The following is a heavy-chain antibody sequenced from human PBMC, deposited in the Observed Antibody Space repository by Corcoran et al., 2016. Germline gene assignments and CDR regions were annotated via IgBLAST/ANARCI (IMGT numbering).Heavy chain of an antibody. CDR3: ARGAGTMYYYYYGMDV. CDR1: GGSISSSSYY. Sequence: QLQLQESGPGLVKPSETLSLTCTVSGGSISSSSYYWGWIRQPPGKGLEWIGSIYYSGSTYYNPSLKSRVTISVDTSKNQFSLKLSSVTAADTAVYYWARGAGTMYYYYYGMDVWGQGTTVTVSS. J-gene: IGHJ6*02. CDR2: IYYSGST. V-gene: IGHV4-39*07. D-gene: IGHD1-7*01.